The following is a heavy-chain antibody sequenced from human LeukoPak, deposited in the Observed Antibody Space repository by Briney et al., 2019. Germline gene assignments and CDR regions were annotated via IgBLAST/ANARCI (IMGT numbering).Heavy chain of an antibody. Sequence: SETSPLNCTVSGGSISSYYWSWIRQPPGKGLEWLGYIYYSGSTNYNPSLKSRVTISVDTSKNQFSLKLSSVTAADTAVYYCARDSRQQRFDPWGQGTLVTVSS. CDR3: ARDSRQQRFDP. CDR2: IYYSGST. CDR1: GGSISSYY. J-gene: IGHJ5*02. D-gene: IGHD6-13*01. V-gene: IGHV4-59*01.